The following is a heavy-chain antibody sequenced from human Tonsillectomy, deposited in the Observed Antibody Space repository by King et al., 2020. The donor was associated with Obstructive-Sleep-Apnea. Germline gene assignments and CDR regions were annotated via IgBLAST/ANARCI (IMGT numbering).Heavy chain of an antibody. Sequence: LQLQESGPGLVKPSQTLSLTCTVSGGSINSGDYYWTWIRQPPGKGLEWIGFIYHSGNTYFNPSLRSRVTVSIDTSRNQFSLNLNSVTAADTAVYFCARWRGGSGNIDYWGQGILVTVSS. CDR2: IYHSGNT. CDR3: ARWRGGSGNIDY. CDR1: GGSINSGDYY. V-gene: IGHV4-30-4*01. D-gene: IGHD3-10*01. J-gene: IGHJ4*02.